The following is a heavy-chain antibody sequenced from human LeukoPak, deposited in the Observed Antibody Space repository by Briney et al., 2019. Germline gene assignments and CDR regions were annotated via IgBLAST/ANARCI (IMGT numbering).Heavy chain of an antibody. CDR2: IYTSGST. CDR3: ARARNYGSGSRNWFDP. CDR1: GGSISSYY. D-gene: IGHD3-10*01. V-gene: IGHV4-4*07. Sequence: PSETLSLTCTVSGGSISSYYWSWIRQPAGKGLEWIGRIYTSGSTNYNPSLKSRVTMSVDTSKNQFSLKLSSVTAADTAVYYCARARNYGSGSRNWFDPWGQGTLVTVSS. J-gene: IGHJ5*02.